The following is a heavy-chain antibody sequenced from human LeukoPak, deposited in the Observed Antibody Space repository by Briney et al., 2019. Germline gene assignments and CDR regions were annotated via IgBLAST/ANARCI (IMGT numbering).Heavy chain of an antibody. Sequence: GGSLRLSCAASGFTLSVYNMHWVRKAPGKGLEWVSFISGSSSDIYYADSVKGRFTISRDNAKNSLYLQMNSLRAEDTATYYCTRDQYYSDNSGYPSDVWGQGTVVTVSS. J-gene: IGHJ3*01. CDR3: TRDQYYSDNSGYPSDV. CDR1: GFTLSVYN. D-gene: IGHD3-22*01. CDR2: ISGSSSDI. V-gene: IGHV3-21*06.